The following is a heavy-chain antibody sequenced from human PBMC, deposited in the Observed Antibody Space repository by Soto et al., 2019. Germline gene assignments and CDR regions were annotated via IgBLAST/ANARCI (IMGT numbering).Heavy chain of an antibody. D-gene: IGHD3-10*01. CDR1: GFVFSAYG. CDR3: AKGPAGIPFDL. V-gene: IGHV3-33*05. Sequence: QGHLVASGGGVVQPGGSLRLSCAASGFVFSAYGIHWVRQSADKGLQWVAKISDDGRQEYYADSVKGRFRVSRDNSKKTLSLQMTDLGSGDSGLYSCAKGPAGIPFDLWGQGTVVAVSS. CDR2: ISDDGRQE. J-gene: IGHJ3*01.